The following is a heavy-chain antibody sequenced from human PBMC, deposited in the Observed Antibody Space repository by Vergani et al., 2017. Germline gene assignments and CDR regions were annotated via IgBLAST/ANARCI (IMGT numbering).Heavy chain of an antibody. CDR2: IYYSGST. Sequence: QVQLQESGPGLVKPSETLSLTCTVSNDSVSNTFYYWGWIRQTPGKGLEWIGSIYYSGSTYYNPSLESRVTMSVDTSKSQFSLKLSSVTAADTAVYYCARAVEQQLVDYYYYYMDVWGKGTTVTVSS. D-gene: IGHD6-13*01. V-gene: IGHV4-39*01. CDR3: ARAVEQQLVDYYYYYMDV. CDR1: NDSVSNTFYY. J-gene: IGHJ6*03.